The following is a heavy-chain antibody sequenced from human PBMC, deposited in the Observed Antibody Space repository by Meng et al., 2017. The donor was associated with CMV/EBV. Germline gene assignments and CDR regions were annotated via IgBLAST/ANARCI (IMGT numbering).Heavy chain of an antibody. D-gene: IGHD6-13*01. CDR3: ARDSAVRYSSSWYPIRY. V-gene: IGHV1-2*02. Sequence: ASVKVSCKASGYTFTGYYMHWVRQAPGQGLEWMGWINPNSGGTNYAQKFQGRVTMTRDTSISTAYMELSRLRSDDTAVYYCARDSAVRYSSSWYPIRYWGQGTLVTVSS. CDR1: GYTFTGYY. J-gene: IGHJ4*02. CDR2: INPNSGGT.